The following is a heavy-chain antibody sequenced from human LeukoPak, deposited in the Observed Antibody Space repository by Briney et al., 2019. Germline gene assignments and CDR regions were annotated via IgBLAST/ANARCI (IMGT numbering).Heavy chain of an antibody. CDR3: ARGLRYGDYGGFDY. Sequence: PSETLSLTCAVSGGSISSSNWWSWVRQPPGKGLEWIGEIYHSGSTNYNPSLKSRVTISVDKSKNQFSLKLSSVTAADTAVYYCARGLRYGDYGGFDYWGQGTLVTVSS. CDR1: GGSISSSNW. V-gene: IGHV4-4*02. J-gene: IGHJ4*02. D-gene: IGHD4-17*01. CDR2: IYHSGST.